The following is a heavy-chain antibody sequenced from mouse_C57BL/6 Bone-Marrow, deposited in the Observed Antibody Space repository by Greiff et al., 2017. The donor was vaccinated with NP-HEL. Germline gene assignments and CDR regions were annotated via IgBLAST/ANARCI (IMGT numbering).Heavy chain of an antibody. D-gene: IGHD1-1*01. CDR3: ASPRYYGSSYWYFDV. Sequence: QVQLQQSGAELMKPGASVKLSCKATGYTFTGYWIEWVKQRPGHGLEWIGEILPGSGSTNYNEKFKGKATFTADTSSNTAYMQLSSLTTEDSAIYYCASPRYYGSSYWYFDVWGTGTTVTVSS. CDR2: ILPGSGST. CDR1: GYTFTGYW. V-gene: IGHV1-9*01. J-gene: IGHJ1*03.